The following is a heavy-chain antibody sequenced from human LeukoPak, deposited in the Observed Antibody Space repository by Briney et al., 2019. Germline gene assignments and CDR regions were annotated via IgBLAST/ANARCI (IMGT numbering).Heavy chain of an antibody. D-gene: IGHD3-16*01. J-gene: IGHJ4*02. CDR1: GFIFSTYG. Sequence: GGSLRLSCAASGFIFSTYGMYWVRQAPGKGLEWVAFIRHDGSIKNYADSVKGRSTIPRDNSKDTLYLQMNSLRAEDTAVYYCAKDSLADIDYWGQGTLVTVSS. V-gene: IGHV3-30*02. CDR2: IRHDGSIK. CDR3: AKDSLADIDY.